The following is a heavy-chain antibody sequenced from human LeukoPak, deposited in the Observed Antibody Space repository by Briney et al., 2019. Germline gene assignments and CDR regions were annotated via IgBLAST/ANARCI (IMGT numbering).Heavy chain of an antibody. CDR3: AREVFYYADC. CDR2: IYTSGST. D-gene: IGHD3-10*01. Sequence: SETLSLTSTVSGGSISSYYWSWIRQPAGKGLEWIGRIYTSGSTSYNPSLESRVTISVDTSNNQFSLKLSSVTAADTAVYYCAREVFYYADCWGQGTLVTVSS. J-gene: IGHJ4*02. CDR1: GGSISSYY. V-gene: IGHV4-4*07.